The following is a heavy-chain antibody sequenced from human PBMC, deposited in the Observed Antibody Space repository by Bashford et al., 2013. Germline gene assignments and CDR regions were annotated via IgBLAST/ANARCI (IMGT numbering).Heavy chain of an antibody. D-gene: IGHD6-19*01. J-gene: IGHJ6*03. Sequence: GGSLRLSCTTSGFNFRTYTMSWVRQGPGKGLAWVATISSSGANIDYADSVKGRFTISRDNAKNFVYLQMSSLRAEDTAVYYCARRNRAPAGTLYYYYMDVWGKGTKVTVSS. CDR1: GFNFRTYT. CDR3: ARRNRAPAGTLYYYYMDV. V-gene: IGHV3-21*06. CDR2: ISSSGANI.